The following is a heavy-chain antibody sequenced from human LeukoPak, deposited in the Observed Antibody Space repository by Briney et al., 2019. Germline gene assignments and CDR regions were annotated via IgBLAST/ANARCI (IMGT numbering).Heavy chain of an antibody. V-gene: IGHV4-59*01. J-gene: IGHJ4*02. CDR2: IYYSGST. Sequence: SETLSLTCTVSGGSISSYYWSWIRQPPGKGLEWIGYIYYSGSTNYNPSLKSRVTISVDTSKNQFSLKLSSVTAADTAVYYCARVTGGWYYFDYWGQGTLVTVSS. CDR3: ARVTGGWYYFDY. CDR1: GGSISSYY. D-gene: IGHD6-19*01.